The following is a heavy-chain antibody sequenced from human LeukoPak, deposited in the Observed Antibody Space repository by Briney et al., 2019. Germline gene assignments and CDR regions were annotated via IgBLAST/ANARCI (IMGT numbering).Heavy chain of an antibody. Sequence: PSETLSLTCTVSGGSISSYYWNWIRQPPGKGLEWIGYIYYSGITNYNPSLKSRVTISVDTSKSQFSLKLTSVTAADTAVYYCARALGRWGDYWGQGTLVTVSS. CDR3: ARALGRWGDY. D-gene: IGHD3-16*01. V-gene: IGHV4-59*01. CDR1: GGSISSYY. J-gene: IGHJ4*02. CDR2: IYYSGIT.